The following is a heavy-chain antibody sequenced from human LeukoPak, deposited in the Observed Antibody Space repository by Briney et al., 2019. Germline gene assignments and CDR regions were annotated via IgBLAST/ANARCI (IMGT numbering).Heavy chain of an antibody. V-gene: IGHV1-18*01. CDR3: ARENYCDSSGYYYASWFDP. D-gene: IGHD3-22*01. J-gene: IGHJ5*02. Sequence: ASVKVSCKASGYTFTSYGISWVRQAPGQGLEWMGWISAYNGNTNYAQKLQGRVTMTTDTSTSTAYMELRSLRSDDTAVYYCARENYCDSSGYYYASWFDPWGQGTLVTVSS. CDR1: GYTFTSYG. CDR2: ISAYNGNT.